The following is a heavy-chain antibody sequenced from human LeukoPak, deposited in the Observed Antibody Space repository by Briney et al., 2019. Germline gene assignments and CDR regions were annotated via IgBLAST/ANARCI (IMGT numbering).Heavy chain of an antibody. CDR2: ISSSSSTI. V-gene: IGHV3-48*04. CDR1: GFTFSSYS. CDR3: ARDPLIAAAGYFQH. J-gene: IGHJ1*01. Sequence: GSLRLSCAASGFTFSSYSMNWVRQAPGKGLEWVSYISSSSSTIYYADSVKGRFTISRDNAKNSLYLQMNSLRAEDTAVYYCARDPLIAAAGYFQHWGQGTLVTVSS. D-gene: IGHD6-13*01.